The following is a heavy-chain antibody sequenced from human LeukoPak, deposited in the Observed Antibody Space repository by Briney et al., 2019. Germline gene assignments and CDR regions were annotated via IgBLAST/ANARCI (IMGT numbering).Heavy chain of an antibody. Sequence: LPGGSLRLSCAASGFTFSSYSMNWVRQAPGKGLEWVSYITSSSSTTYYADSVKGRFTISRDNAKNSLYLQMNSLRAEDTAVYYCARVPYSGSYQPFDPWGQGTLVTASS. V-gene: IGHV3-48*01. J-gene: IGHJ5*02. CDR2: ITSSSSTT. CDR3: ARVPYSGSYQPFDP. D-gene: IGHD1-26*01. CDR1: GFTFSSYS.